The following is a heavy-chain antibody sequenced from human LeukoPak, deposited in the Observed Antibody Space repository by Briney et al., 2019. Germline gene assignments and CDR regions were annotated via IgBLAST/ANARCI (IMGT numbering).Heavy chain of an antibody. CDR1: GGSISSYY. Sequence: SETLSLTCTVSGGSISSYYWSWIRQPPGKGLGWIGYIYYSGSTNYNPSLKSRVTISVDTSKNQFSLKLSSVTAADTAVYYCARGIFNYYDSSGYYDFYYYYYMDVWGKGTTVTVSS. J-gene: IGHJ6*03. V-gene: IGHV4-59*01. CDR2: IYYSGST. D-gene: IGHD3-22*01. CDR3: ARGIFNYYDSSGYYDFYYYYYMDV.